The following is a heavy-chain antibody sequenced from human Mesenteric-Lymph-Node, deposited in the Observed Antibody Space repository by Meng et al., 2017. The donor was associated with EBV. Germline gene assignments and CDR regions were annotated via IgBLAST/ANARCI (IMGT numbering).Heavy chain of an antibody. CDR1: DASMSSSRYY. D-gene: IGHD1-7*01. Sequence: LQPPESGPGLVKPSETLSLTCTVSDASMSSSRYYWAWIRQPPGKGLEWIGNIYYSGSTYYTPSLKSRVTISLDKSKNQFSLKLTSVTAADTTVYFCARVSEISGTWLDCWGQGTLVTGSS. CDR2: IYYSGST. J-gene: IGHJ1*01. CDR3: ARVSEISGTWLDC. V-gene: IGHV4-39*07.